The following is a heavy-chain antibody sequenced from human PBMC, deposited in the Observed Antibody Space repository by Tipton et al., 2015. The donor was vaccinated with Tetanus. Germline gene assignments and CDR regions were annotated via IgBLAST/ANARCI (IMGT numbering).Heavy chain of an antibody. J-gene: IGHJ4*02. Sequence: TLSLNCTVSGGSITSSFYWGWIRQPPGKGLEWIGYILCTGSTFTTPSLKSRVTISVDTSKNQFSLKLTSVTAADTAVFYCARGSRYYFDSWGQGTLVTVSS. CDR3: ARGSRYYFDS. CDR2: ILCTGST. V-gene: IGHV4-31*03. CDR1: GGSITSSFY.